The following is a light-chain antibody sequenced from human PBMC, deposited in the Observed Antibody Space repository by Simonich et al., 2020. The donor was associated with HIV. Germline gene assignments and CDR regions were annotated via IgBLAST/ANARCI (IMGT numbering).Light chain of an antibody. CDR2: WAS. Sequence: DIVMTQSPDSMAVSLGERATLNCKSSQSVLYSSNNTNHLAWYQKKPGQPPKLLIDWASTRESGVPDRFSGRGSGTDFTLTISSLQAEDVAVYYCQQYYRIPWTFGQGTKVEIK. CDR3: QQYYRIPWT. CDR1: QSVLYSSNNTNH. V-gene: IGKV4-1*01. J-gene: IGKJ1*01.